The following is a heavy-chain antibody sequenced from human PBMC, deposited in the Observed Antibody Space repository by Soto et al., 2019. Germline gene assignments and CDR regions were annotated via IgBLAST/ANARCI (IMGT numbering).Heavy chain of an antibody. CDR3: AHRVDWRPSHWSLGWFDL. CDR2: IYWDDDK. J-gene: IGHJ5*02. Sequence: SGPTLVNPTQTLALTFTFSGFSLITNGLGVGWIRQPPGRALEWLALIYWDDDKYYSPSLENRLTITKDPSKDQVILTMTNVDPVDTATYYCAHRVDWRPSHWSLGWFDLWGQVTQVTVSS. D-gene: IGHD2-21*01. CDR1: GFSLITNGLG. V-gene: IGHV2-5*02.